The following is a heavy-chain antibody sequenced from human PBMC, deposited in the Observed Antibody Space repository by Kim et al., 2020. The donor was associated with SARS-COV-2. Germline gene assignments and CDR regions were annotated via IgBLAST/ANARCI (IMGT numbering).Heavy chain of an antibody. Sequence: GESLKISCKGSGYSFTSYWISWVRQMPGKGLEWMGRIDPSDSYTNYSPSFQGHVTISADKSISTAYLQWSSLKASGTAMYYCAQTGGYCSGGSCYDAQGTGDYYGMDVWGQGTTVTVSS. J-gene: IGHJ6*02. CDR2: IDPSDSYT. V-gene: IGHV5-10-1*01. CDR3: AQTGGYCSGGSCYDAQGTGDYYGMDV. CDR1: GYSFTSYW. D-gene: IGHD2-15*01.